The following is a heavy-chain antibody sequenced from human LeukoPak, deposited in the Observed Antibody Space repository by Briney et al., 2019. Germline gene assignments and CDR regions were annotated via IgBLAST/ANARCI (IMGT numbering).Heavy chain of an antibody. CDR3: ARINPDRDDYYFDY. CDR2: IYPGDSDT. CDR1: GYSFTSYW. J-gene: IGHJ4*02. Sequence: GESLQISCQGSGYSFTSYWIGWVRQMPGKGLEWMEIIYPGDSDTRYSPSFQGQVTISADKSISTAYLQWSSLKASDTAMYYCARINPDRDDYYFDYWGQGTLVTVSS. V-gene: IGHV5-51*01. D-gene: IGHD1-14*01.